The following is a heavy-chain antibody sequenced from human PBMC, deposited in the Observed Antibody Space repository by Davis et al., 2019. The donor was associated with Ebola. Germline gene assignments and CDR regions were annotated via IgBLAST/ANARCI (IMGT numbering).Heavy chain of an antibody. CDR1: GFIFSSYE. V-gene: IGHV3-48*03. Sequence: GESLKISCAASGFIFSSYEINWVRQAPGKGLEWVSYISSSGTTIYYADSVKGRFTISRDNSKNTLYLQMNSLRAEDTAVYYCARDLYLGSWNYYGMDVWGQGTTVTVSS. CDR2: ISSSGTTI. D-gene: IGHD2-2*02. CDR3: ARDLYLGSWNYYGMDV. J-gene: IGHJ6*02.